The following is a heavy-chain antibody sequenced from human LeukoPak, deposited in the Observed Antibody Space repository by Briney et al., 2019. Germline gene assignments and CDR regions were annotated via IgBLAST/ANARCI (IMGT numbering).Heavy chain of an antibody. Sequence: GGSLRLSRSASGFTFSSYAMSWVRQAPGKRLEWVSAISGSGGSTYYADSVKGRFTISRDNSKNTLYLQMNSLRAEDTAVYYCAINWIQLWFFGYWGQGTLVTVSS. CDR2: ISGSGGST. V-gene: IGHV3-23*01. J-gene: IGHJ4*02. D-gene: IGHD5-18*01. CDR1: GFTFSSYA. CDR3: AINWIQLWFFGY.